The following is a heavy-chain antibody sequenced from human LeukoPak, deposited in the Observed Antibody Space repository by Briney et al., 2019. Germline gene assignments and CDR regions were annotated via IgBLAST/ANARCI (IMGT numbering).Heavy chain of an antibody. CDR2: IKRDGSEK. CDR1: GFTFSSYW. V-gene: IGHV3-7*03. D-gene: IGHD3-10*01. CDR3: ARVGVRGYGSGSYYYYYGMDV. Sequence: GGSLRLSCAASGFTFSSYWMSWVRQAPGKGLEWVANIKRDGSEKYYVDSVKGRFTISRDNAKNSLYLQMNSLRAEDTAVYYCARVGVRGYGSGSYYYYYGMDVWGKGTTVTVSS. J-gene: IGHJ6*04.